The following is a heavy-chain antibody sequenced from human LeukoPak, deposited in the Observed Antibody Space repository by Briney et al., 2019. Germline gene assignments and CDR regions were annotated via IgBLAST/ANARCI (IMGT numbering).Heavy chain of an antibody. CDR3: ARRGPWWELRNYYMDV. CDR1: GESFSGYY. Sequence: PSETLSLTCAVYGESFSGYYWTWIRQPPGKGLEWIGDINHNGGTNYNPSLKSRVTISVDTSKSQFSLKVSSVTAADMAVYYCARRGPWWELRNYYMDVWGKGTTVTIFS. CDR2: INHNGGT. V-gene: IGHV4-34*01. D-gene: IGHD4/OR15-4a*01. J-gene: IGHJ6*03.